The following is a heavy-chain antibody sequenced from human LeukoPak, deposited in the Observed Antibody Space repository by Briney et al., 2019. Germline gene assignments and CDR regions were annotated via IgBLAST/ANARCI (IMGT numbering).Heavy chain of an antibody. CDR2: ISGYNGNT. J-gene: IGHJ4*02. CDR3: ARDFQVTGTFDY. D-gene: IGHD1-20*01. CDR1: GYTFTSYG. V-gene: IGHV1-18*01. Sequence: ASVKVSCKASGYTFTSYGISWVRQAPGQGLEWMGWISGYNGNTNYAQKLQGRVTMTTDTSTSTAYMELRSLRSDDTAVYYCARDFQVTGTFDYWGQGTLVTVTS.